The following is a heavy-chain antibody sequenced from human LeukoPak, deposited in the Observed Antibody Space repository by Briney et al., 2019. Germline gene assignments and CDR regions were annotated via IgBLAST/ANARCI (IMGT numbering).Heavy chain of an antibody. CDR2: INPSGGST. CDR3: ATYSSGWYDY. D-gene: IGHD6-19*01. V-gene: IGHV1-46*01. J-gene: IGHJ4*02. CDR1: GYTFTDYY. Sequence: GASVKVSCKASGYTFTDYYMHWVRQAPGQGLEWMGIINPSGGSTSYAQKFQGRVTMTRDTSTSTVYMELSSLRSEDTAVYYCATYSSGWYDYWGQGTLVTVSS.